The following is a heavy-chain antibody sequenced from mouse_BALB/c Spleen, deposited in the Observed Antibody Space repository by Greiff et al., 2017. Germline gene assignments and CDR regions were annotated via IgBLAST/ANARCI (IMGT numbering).Heavy chain of an antibody. CDR1: GYTFTDYE. V-gene: IGHV1-15*01. D-gene: IGHD1-1*01. J-gene: IGHJ2*01. CDR2: IDPETGGT. Sequence: QVQLQQSGAELVRPGASVTLSCKASGYTFTDYEMHWVKQTPVHGLEWIGAIDPETGGTAYNQKFKGKATLTADKSSSTAYMELRSLTSEDSAVYYCTRYYGSPDYWGQGTTLTVSS. CDR3: TRYYGSPDY.